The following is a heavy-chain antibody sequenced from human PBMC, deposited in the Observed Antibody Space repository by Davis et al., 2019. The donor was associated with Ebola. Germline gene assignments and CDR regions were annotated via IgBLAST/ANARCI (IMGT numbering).Heavy chain of an antibody. CDR1: GGSFSGYY. J-gene: IGHJ6*02. Sequence: SETLSLTCAVYGGSFSGYYWSWIRQPPGKGLEWIGEINRSGSTNYNPSLKSRVTISVDTSKNQFSLKLSSVTAADTAVYYCARGRNIVVVPAANLYYYYGMDVWGQGTTVTVSS. D-gene: IGHD2-2*01. CDR2: INRSGST. CDR3: ARGRNIVVVPAANLYYYYGMDV. V-gene: IGHV4-34*01.